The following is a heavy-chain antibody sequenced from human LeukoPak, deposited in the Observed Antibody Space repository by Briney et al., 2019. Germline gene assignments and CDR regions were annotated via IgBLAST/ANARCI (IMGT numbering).Heavy chain of an antibody. Sequence: PSETLSLTCTVSGGSISSYYWSWIRQPPGKGLEWIGYIYYSGSTNYNPSLKSRVTISVDTSKNQFSLKLSSVTAADTAVYYCAREKPPSYYYDSSGYYPAAFDIWGQGTMVTVSS. V-gene: IGHV4-59*01. CDR1: GGSISSYY. J-gene: IGHJ3*02. CDR2: IYYSGST. D-gene: IGHD3-22*01. CDR3: AREKPPSYYYDSSGYYPAAFDI.